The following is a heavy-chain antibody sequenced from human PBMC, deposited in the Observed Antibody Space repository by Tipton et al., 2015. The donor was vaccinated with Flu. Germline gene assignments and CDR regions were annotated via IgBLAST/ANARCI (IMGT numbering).Heavy chain of an antibody. CDR1: GGSISSGDYY. CDR2: IYHSGNT. V-gene: IGHV4-30-4*01. CDR3: ARDTNYYDNGIDN. Sequence: TLSLTCTISGGSISSGDYYWSWIRQSPGKGLEWLGYIYHSGNTYYNPSLNSRITISVDASKNQFSLKLSSVTAADTAVYYCARDTNYYDNGIDNWGQGTLVTVSP. J-gene: IGHJ4*02. D-gene: IGHD3-22*01.